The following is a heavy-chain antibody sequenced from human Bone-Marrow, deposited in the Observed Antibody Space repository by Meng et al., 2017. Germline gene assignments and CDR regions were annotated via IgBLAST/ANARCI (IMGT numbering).Heavy chain of an antibody. J-gene: IGHJ4*02. Sequence: QVQLQESGPGLVKPSQTLSLTCAVSGGSVSSGDYYWSWIRKHPGKGLEWIGYIYYSGSTYYNPSLKSRVTISVDKSKNQFSLKLSSVTAADTAVYYCARGTYYYDSSGPYYFDYWGQGTLVNVSS. CDR1: GGSVSSGDYY. CDR3: ARGTYYYDSSGPYYFDY. V-gene: IGHV4-31*11. CDR2: IYYSGST. D-gene: IGHD3-22*01.